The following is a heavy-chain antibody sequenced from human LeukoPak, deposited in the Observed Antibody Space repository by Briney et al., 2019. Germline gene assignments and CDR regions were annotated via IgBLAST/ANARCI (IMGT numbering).Heavy chain of an antibody. CDR1: GYTLTELS. J-gene: IGHJ4*02. CDR2: FDPEDGET. CDR3: ATITGIAVAGTGYYFDY. D-gene: IGHD6-19*01. Sequence: ASVKVSCKVSGYTLTELSMHWVRQAPGKGLEWVGGFDPEDGETIYAQKFQGRVTMTENTSTDTAYMELSSLRSEDTAVYYCATITGIAVAGTGYYFDYWGQGTLVTVSS. V-gene: IGHV1-24*01.